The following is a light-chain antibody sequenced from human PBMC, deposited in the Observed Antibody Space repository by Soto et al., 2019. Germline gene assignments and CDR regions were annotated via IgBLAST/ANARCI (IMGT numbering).Light chain of an antibody. CDR2: DAS. CDR3: QQYDNPSIT. CDR1: HDISNY. Sequence: VQMTQSPSSLSASVGDRVTITCQASHDISNYLNWYQQKPGKAPKLLIYDASNLETGVPSRFSGSGSGTDFTFTISSLQPEDIATYYCQQYDNPSITFGQGTRLEIK. V-gene: IGKV1-33*01. J-gene: IGKJ5*01.